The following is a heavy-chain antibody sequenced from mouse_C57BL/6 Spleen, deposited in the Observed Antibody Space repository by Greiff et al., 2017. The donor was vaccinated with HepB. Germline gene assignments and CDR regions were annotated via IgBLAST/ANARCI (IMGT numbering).Heavy chain of an antibody. CDR2: IYPSDSET. D-gene: IGHD4-1*01. V-gene: IGHV1-61*01. J-gene: IGHJ1*03. CDR1: GYTFTSYW. Sequence: QVQLKQPGAELVRPGSSVKLSCKASGYTFTSYWMDWVKQRPGQGLEWIGNIYPSDSETHYNQKFKDKATLTVDKSSSTAYMQLSSLTSEDSAVYYCARKLGDFDVWGTGTTVTVSS. CDR3: ARKLGDFDV.